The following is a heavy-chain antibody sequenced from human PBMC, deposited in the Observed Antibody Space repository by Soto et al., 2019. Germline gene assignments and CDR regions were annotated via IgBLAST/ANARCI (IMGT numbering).Heavy chain of an antibody. CDR1: GFTFSSYA. Sequence: GGSLRLSCAASGFTFSSYAMSWVRQAPGKGLEWVSAISGSGGSTYYADSVKGRFTMSRDNSKNTLYLQMNSLRAEDTAVYYCAKDSATIFGVVSNFYPGMVIAFDPWGQGTLVTVSS. J-gene: IGHJ5*02. CDR3: AKDSATIFGVVSNFYPGMVIAFDP. V-gene: IGHV3-23*01. D-gene: IGHD3-3*01. CDR2: ISGSGGST.